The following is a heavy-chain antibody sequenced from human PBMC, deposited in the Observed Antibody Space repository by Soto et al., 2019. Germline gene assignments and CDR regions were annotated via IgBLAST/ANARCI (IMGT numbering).Heavy chain of an antibody. D-gene: IGHD3-3*01. CDR3: ARDRDFWSGYHRAPYGMDV. V-gene: IGHV4-59*01. Sequence: PSETLSLTCTVSGGSNSSYYWSWIRQPPGKGLEWIGYIYYSGSTNYNPSLKSRVTISVDTSKNQFSLKLSSVTAADTAVYYCARDRDFWSGYHRAPYGMDVWGQGTTVTVSS. CDR1: GGSNSSYY. J-gene: IGHJ6*02. CDR2: IYYSGST.